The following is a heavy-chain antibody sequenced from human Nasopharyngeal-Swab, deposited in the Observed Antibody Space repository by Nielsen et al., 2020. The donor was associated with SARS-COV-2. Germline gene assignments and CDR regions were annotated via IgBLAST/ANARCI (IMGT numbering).Heavy chain of an antibody. D-gene: IGHD4-23*01. Sequence: VRQMPGKGLERMGRIDPSDSYTNYSPSFQGHVTISADKSISTAYLQWSSLKASDTAMYYCATLTVGGNNWFDPGTREPWSPSPQ. CDR2: IDPSDSYT. J-gene: IGHJ5*02. V-gene: IGHV5-10-1*01. CDR3: ATLTVGGNNWFDP.